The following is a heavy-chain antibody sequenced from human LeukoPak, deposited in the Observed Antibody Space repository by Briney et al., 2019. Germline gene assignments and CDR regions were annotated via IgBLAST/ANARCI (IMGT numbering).Heavy chain of an antibody. CDR1: GGSIDSTNW. Sequence: SETLSLTCDVSGGSIDSTNWWNWVRQPPGKGLEWIGEIHHDGRINYNPSLKSRVTSSVDKSKNQFSLRLNSVTAADTAMYYCARSHDHLWGNYPDYWGQGTLVTVSS. D-gene: IGHD3-16*02. CDR3: ARSHDHLWGNYPDY. J-gene: IGHJ4*02. CDR2: IHHDGRI. V-gene: IGHV4/OR15-8*01.